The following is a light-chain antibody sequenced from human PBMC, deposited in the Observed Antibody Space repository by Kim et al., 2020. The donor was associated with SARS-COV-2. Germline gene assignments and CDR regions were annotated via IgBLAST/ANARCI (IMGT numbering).Light chain of an antibody. CDR1: DIGRKN. J-gene: IGLJ1*01. V-gene: IGLV3-9*01. Sequence: VSLAPGQTARIPCEGDDIGRKNVHWYQQKPGQAPMLVIYRDSNRPSGIPERFSGSNSDNTATLTITSAQAGDEADYYCQVWDSGYVFGTGTKVTVL. CDR2: RDS. CDR3: QVWDSGYV.